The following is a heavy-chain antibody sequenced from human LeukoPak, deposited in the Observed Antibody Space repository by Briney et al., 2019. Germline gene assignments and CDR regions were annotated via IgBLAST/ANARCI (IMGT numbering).Heavy chain of an antibody. V-gene: IGHV4-39*01. CDR2: VQYSGST. D-gene: IGHD6-13*01. CDR1: GGSISSGDYY. J-gene: IGHJ4*02. CDR3: TRRRGGTSSRDY. Sequence: SETLSLTCTVSGGSISSGDYYWAWIRQPPGQGLEWIGNVQYSGSTYYNPSLKSRVTISLDTSKNQFSLRLSSVTAADTSMYYCTRRRGGTSSRDYWGQGALVTVSS.